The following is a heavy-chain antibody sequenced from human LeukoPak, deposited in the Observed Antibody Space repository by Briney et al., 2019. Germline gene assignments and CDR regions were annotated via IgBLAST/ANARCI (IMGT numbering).Heavy chain of an antibody. CDR3: ARDQVYCSGGSYYWVDYYYYYGMDV. V-gene: IGHV1-18*01. J-gene: IGHJ6*02. CDR1: GYTLTSYG. D-gene: IGHD2-15*01. CDR2: ISAYNGNT. Sequence: ASVKVSCKASGYTLTSYGISWVRQAPGQGLEWMGWISAYNGNTNYAQKLQGRVTMTTDTSTSTAYMELRSLRSDDTAVYYCARDQVYCSGGSYYWVDYYYYYGMDVWGQGTTVTVSS.